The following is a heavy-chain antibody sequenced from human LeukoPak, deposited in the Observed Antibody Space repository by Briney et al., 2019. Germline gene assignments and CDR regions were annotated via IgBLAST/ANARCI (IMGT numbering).Heavy chain of an antibody. CDR2: IKQDGSEK. V-gene: IGHV3-7*01. J-gene: IGHJ4*02. CDR3: ARIAVAGFDY. D-gene: IGHD6-13*01. Sequence: GGSLRLSCAASGFTLSSYWMSWARQAPGKGLEWVANIKQDGSEKYYVDSVKGRFTISRDNAKNSLYLQMNSLRAEDTAVYYGARIAVAGFDYWGQGTLVTVSS. CDR1: GFTLSSYW.